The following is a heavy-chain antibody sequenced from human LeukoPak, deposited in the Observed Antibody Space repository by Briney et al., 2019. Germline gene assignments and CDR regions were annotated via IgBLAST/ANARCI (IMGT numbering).Heavy chain of an antibody. CDR2: IDHGGST. V-gene: IGHV4-34*01. CDR3: APSPRNFHGFDI. D-gene: IGHD4-11*01. Sequence: KTSETLSLTCAVYDVSFGTYYWSWIRQPPGKGLEWIGEIDHGGSTNYNPSLKSRVTISIDTSKNQFSLKLRSVTAADTAVYYCAPSPRNFHGFDIWGQGTMVTVSS. CDR1: DVSFGTYY. J-gene: IGHJ3*02.